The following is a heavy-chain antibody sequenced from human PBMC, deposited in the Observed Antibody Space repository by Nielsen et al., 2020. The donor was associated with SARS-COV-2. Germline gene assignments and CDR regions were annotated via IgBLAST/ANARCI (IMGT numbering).Heavy chain of an antibody. V-gene: IGHV3-21*01. CDR1: GFTFSSHE. CDR2: ISSSSSYI. J-gene: IGHJ3*02. CDR3: AIIWSGYTDAFDI. D-gene: IGHD3-3*01. Sequence: GGSLRLSCEASGFTFSSHEMNWVRQAPGKGLEWVSSISSSSSYIYYADSVKGRFTISRDNAKNSLYLQMNSLRAEDTAVYYCAIIWSGYTDAFDIWGQGTMVTVSS.